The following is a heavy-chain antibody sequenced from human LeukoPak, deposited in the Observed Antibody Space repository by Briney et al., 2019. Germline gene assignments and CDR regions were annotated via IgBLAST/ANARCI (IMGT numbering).Heavy chain of an antibody. CDR2: IYYSGST. CDR1: GGSITSYY. V-gene: IGHV4-59*01. CDR3: ARDEDGFDP. Sequence: SETLSLTCTVSGGSITSYYWSWIRQPPGKGLEWIGYIYYSGSTNYNPSLKSRVTISVDMYKNQFSLKLSSVTAADTAMYYCARDEDGFDPWGQGTLVTVSS. J-gene: IGHJ5*02.